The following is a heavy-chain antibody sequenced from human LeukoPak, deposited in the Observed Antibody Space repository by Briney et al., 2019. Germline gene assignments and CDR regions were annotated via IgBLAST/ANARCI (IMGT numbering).Heavy chain of an antibody. J-gene: IGHJ5*02. D-gene: IGHD6-13*01. V-gene: IGHV4-59*01. CDR3: ARGGLSYSSSSGWFDP. CDR1: GGSFSSYF. CDR2: IYYSGRS. Sequence: SETLSLTCTVSGGSFSSYFWSWIRQPPGKGLEWIGYIYYSGRSNHNPSLNSRVTISVDTSRNQFSLKLSSVTAADTAVYYCARGGLSYSSSSGWFDPWGQGTLVTVSS.